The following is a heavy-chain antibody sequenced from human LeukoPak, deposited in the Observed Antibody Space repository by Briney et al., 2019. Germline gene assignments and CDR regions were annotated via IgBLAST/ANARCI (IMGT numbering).Heavy chain of an antibody. V-gene: IGHV4-34*01. Sequence: PSETLSLTCAVYGGSFSGYYWGWIRQPPGKGLEWIGEINHSGSTNYNPPLKSRVTISVDTSKNQFSLKLSSVTAADTAVYYCARAIVGATYGYWGQGTLVTVSS. CDR1: GGSFSGYY. J-gene: IGHJ4*02. D-gene: IGHD1-26*01. CDR2: INHSGST. CDR3: ARAIVGATYGY.